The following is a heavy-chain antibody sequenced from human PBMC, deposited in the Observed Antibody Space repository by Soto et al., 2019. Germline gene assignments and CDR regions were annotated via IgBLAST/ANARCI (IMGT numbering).Heavy chain of an antibody. CDR2: ISYDGSNK. Sequence: QVQLVESGGGVVQPGRSLRLSCAASGFTFSSYAMHWVRQAPGKGLEWVAVISYDGSNKYYADSVKGRFTISRDNSKNTLYLQMNSLRAEDTAVYYCARDLSLDGDYVLKPPALFYWCQGTLVTVSS. V-gene: IGHV3-30-3*01. CDR3: ARDLSLDGDYVLKPPALFY. D-gene: IGHD4-17*01. J-gene: IGHJ4*02. CDR1: GFTFSSYA.